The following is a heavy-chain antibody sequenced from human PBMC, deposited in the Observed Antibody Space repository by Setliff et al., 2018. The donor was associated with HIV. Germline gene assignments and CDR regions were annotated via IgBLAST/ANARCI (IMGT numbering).Heavy chain of an antibody. Sequence: AGGSLRLSCAASGFTFSNAWMSWVRQAPGKGLEWVGRIKSKTDGGTADYADSVKGRFTISRDNAKKSLYLEMNNLKVEDTALYYCTRQLTPYYYDSPDYWGQGTLVTVSS. J-gene: IGHJ4*02. D-gene: IGHD3-22*01. CDR1: GFTFSNAW. CDR2: IKSKTDGGTA. CDR3: TRQLTPYYYDSPDY. V-gene: IGHV3-15*01.